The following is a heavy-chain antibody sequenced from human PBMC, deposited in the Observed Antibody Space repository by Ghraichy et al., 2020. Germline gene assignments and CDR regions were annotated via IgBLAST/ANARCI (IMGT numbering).Heavy chain of an antibody. CDR1: GGSISGSSYY. J-gene: IGHJ5*02. V-gene: IGHV4-39*02. CDR2: IYYSGDT. CDR3: ARSPYCSGSSCFSNWFDP. D-gene: IGHD2-15*01. Sequence: LSLTCTVSGGSISGSSYYWGWIRQPPGKGLEWIGSIYYSGDTYYNPSLKSRVTISVDTSRNHFSLKLRSVTAADTALYSCARSPYCSGSSCFSNWFDPWGQGNLVTVSS.